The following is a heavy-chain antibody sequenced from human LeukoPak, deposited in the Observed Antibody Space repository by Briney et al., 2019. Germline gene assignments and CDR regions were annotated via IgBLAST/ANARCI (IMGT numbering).Heavy chain of an antibody. CDR3: ARGRTDIVVVPAAPGWFDP. CDR2: INHSGST. D-gene: IGHD2-2*01. CDR1: GGSFSGYY. J-gene: IGHJ5*02. Sequence: SETLSLTCAVYGGSFSGYYWSWIRQPPGKGLEWIGEINHSGSTNYNPSLKSRVTISVDTSKSQFSLKLSSVTAADTAVYYCARGRTDIVVVPAAPGWFDPWGQGTLVTVSS. V-gene: IGHV4-34*01.